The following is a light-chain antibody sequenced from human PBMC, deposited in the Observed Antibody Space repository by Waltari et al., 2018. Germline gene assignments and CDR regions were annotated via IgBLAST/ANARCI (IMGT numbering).Light chain of an antibody. CDR2: FNN. CDR1: SSNIGSNA. Sequence: QSVLTQPPSASGTPGQRVTISCSGSSSNIGSNAVNWYQQLPGTAPKLLIYFNNQRPSGVPDRFSVSKSGTSASLAISGLQSEDEADYYCAAWDDSLNGPVFGGGTKLTVL. J-gene: IGLJ2*01. CDR3: AAWDDSLNGPV. V-gene: IGLV1-44*01.